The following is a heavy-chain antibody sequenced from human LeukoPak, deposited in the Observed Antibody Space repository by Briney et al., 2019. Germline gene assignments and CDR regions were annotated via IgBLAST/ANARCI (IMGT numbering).Heavy chain of an antibody. CDR2: IKQDGSEK. CDR1: GFTFSSYC. V-gene: IGHV3-7*01. J-gene: IGHJ4*02. CDR3: ARVSFSSGWNPIDY. Sequence: PGGPLRLSCAASGFTFSSYCMSWVRQAPGKGLGWVAHIKQDGSEKYYVDSVKGGFTIYRENDKNSIHLQMNRQRAEDTAVYYCARVSFSSGWNPIDYWGQGTLVTVSS. D-gene: IGHD6-19*01.